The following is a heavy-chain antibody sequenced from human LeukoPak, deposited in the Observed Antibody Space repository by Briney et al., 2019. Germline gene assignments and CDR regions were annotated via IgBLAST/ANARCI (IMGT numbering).Heavy chain of an antibody. CDR1: GFTFSSYW. J-gene: IGHJ4*02. V-gene: IGHV3-74*01. Sequence: GGSLRLSCEASGFTFSSYWMHWVRQAPGKGLVWVSRISSDGSSTDYADSVKGRFTISRDNAKNTLYLQMNSLRVEDMAVYYCARTWKTSGDYWGQGTQVTVSS. CDR2: ISSDGSST. D-gene: IGHD1-1*01. CDR3: ARTWKTSGDY.